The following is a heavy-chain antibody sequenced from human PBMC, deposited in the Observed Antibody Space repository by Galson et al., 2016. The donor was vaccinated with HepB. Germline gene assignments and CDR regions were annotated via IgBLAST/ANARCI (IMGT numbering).Heavy chain of an antibody. V-gene: IGHV3-21*01. CDR1: EFTFSTYS. J-gene: IGHJ6*02. D-gene: IGHD1-14*01. CDR3: ATEIRITVNRMIDQKSGRDV. CDR2: ISSSSSSI. Sequence: SLRLSCAASEFTFSTYSMNWVRQAPGKGLEWVSAISSSSSSIFYADSVKGRFTISRDNAKNSLFLQMNSMRNEDTAVYYCATEIRITVNRMIDQKSGRDVWGQGTTVTVSS.